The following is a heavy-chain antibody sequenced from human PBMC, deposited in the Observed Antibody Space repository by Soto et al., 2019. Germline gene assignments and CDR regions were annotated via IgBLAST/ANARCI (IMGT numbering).Heavy chain of an antibody. Sequence: ASVKVSCKASGYTFTSYGISWVRQAPGQGLEWMGWISGYNGKTNYAQKVQDRVTMTTDTSKSTLYLQMNSLGAEDTALYYCAKGRSYYYYYGVDVWGQGTTVTVSS. J-gene: IGHJ6*02. CDR3: AKGRSYYYYYGVDV. CDR1: GYTFTSYG. CDR2: ISGYNGKT. V-gene: IGHV1-18*01.